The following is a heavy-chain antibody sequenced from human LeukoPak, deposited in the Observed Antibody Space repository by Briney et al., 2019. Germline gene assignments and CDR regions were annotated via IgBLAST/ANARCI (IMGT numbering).Heavy chain of an antibody. V-gene: IGHV3-49*04. D-gene: IGHD2-8*01. CDR2: IRSKAYGGTT. CDR1: GFTFGDYA. Sequence: GGSLRLSCTASGFTFGDYAMSWVRQAPGKGLEWVGFIRSKAYGGTTEYAASVKGRFTISRDGSKSIAYLQMNSLKTEDTAVYYCTRSESTDIVLMSPYYYYGMDVWGQGTTVTVSS. J-gene: IGHJ6*02. CDR3: TRSESTDIVLMSPYYYYGMDV.